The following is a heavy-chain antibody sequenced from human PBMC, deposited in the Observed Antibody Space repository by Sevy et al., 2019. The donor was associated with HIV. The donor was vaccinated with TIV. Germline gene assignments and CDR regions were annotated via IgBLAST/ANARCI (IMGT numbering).Heavy chain of an antibody. V-gene: IGHV1-8*01. CDR1: GYTFTSYD. D-gene: IGHD2-15*01. Sequence: ASVKVSCKASGYTFTSYDINWVRQATGQGLEWMGWMNPNSGNTGYAQKFQGRVTMTRNTSISTAYMELSSPRSEDTAVYYCARGQGVVAASGMDVWGQGTTVTVSS. J-gene: IGHJ6*02. CDR3: ARGQGVVAASGMDV. CDR2: MNPNSGNT.